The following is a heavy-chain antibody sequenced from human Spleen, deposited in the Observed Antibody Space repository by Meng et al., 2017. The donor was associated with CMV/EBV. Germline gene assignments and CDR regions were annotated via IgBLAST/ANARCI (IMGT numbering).Heavy chain of an antibody. D-gene: IGHD3-3*01. V-gene: IGHV1-18*01. CDR3: ASGGRGTYYDFWSGYSYFDY. J-gene: IGHJ4*02. CDR1: GYTFTSYG. CDR2: ISAYNGNT. Sequence: ASVKVSCKASGYTFTSYGISWVRQAPGQGLEWMGWISAYNGNTNYAQKLQGRVTMTTDTSTSTAYMELRSLRSDHTAVYYCASGGRGTYYDFWSGYSYFDYWGQGTLVTVSS.